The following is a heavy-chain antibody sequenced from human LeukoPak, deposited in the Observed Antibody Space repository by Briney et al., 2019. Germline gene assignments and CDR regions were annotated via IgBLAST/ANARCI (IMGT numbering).Heavy chain of an antibody. CDR3: ATTTRPNIVVVTAITGYYYGMDV. CDR1: GFTVSSNY. CDR2: IYSGGST. Sequence: GGSLRLSCAASGFTVSSNYMSWVRQAPGKGLEWVSVIYSGGSTYYADSVKGGFTISRDNSKNTLYLQMNSLRAEDTAVYYCATTTRPNIVVVTAITGYYYGMDVWGQGTTVTVSS. D-gene: IGHD2-21*02. V-gene: IGHV3-53*01. J-gene: IGHJ6*02.